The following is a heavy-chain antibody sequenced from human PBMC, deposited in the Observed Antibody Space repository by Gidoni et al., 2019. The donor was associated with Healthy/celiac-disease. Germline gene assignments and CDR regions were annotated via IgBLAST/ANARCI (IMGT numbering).Heavy chain of an antibody. CDR2: ISGSGGST. Sequence: EVQLLESGGGLVQPGGSLRLSCAASGFTFSSYAMSWVRQAPGKGLEWVSAISGSGGSTYYADSVKGRFTISRDNSKNTLYLQMNSLRAEDTAVHYCAKDEGPYYDYVWGPFDYWGQGTLVTVSS. CDR3: AKDEGPYYDYVWGPFDY. V-gene: IGHV3-23*01. D-gene: IGHD3-16*01. J-gene: IGHJ4*02. CDR1: GFTFSSYA.